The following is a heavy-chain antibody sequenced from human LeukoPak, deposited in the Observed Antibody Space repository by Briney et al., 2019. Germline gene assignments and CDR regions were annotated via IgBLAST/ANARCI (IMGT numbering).Heavy chain of an antibody. CDR3: ARGSRSSVTIFGVVTGLYYYYMDV. D-gene: IGHD3-3*01. CDR2: MNPNSGNT. V-gene: IGHV1-8*01. J-gene: IGHJ6*03. Sequence: ASVKVSCKASGYTFTSYDINWVRQATGQGLEWMGWMNPNSGNTVYAQKFQGRVTMTRNTSISTAYMELSSLRSEDTAVYYCARGSRSSVTIFGVVTGLYYYYMDVWGKGTTVTVSS. CDR1: GYTFTSYD.